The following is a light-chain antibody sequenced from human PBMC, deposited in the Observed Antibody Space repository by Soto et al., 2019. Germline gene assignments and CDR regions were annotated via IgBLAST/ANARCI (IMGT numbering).Light chain of an antibody. CDR1: QSVSNN. CDR3: KQYKDRVWT. CDR2: GTS. V-gene: IGKV3-15*01. Sequence: EIVMTQSPATLSVSPGERATLSCRASQSVSNNLAWYQHIPSQAPRLLIYGTSTRATGIPARFSGSGSGTEFTHTISSLPSEEFAGYYWKQYKDRVWTYGQGTTVDI. J-gene: IGKJ1*01.